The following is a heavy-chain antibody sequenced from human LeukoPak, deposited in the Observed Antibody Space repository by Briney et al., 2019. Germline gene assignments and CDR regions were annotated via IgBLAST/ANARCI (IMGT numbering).Heavy chain of an antibody. CDR2: IHRSGSP. J-gene: IGHJ4*02. D-gene: IGHD1-14*01. Sequence: SETLSLTCTVSLDSTTSNFWSWVRQPPGKGLEWIGEIHRSGSPNYNPSLQSRVTISIDRSRNQIVLELSSATAADTAVYYCAREILGGFNPGAYWGQGTLVTVSS. V-gene: IGHV4-4*02. CDR3: AREILGGFNPGAY. CDR1: LDSTTSNF.